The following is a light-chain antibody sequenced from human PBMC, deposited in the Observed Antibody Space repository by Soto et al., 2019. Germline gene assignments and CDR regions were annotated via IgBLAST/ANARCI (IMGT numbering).Light chain of an antibody. Sequence: QSALTQPASVSGSPGQSITISCTGTSNDVGGYNHVSWYQQHPGKAPKLIIYEVSYRPSGVSNRFSGSKSGNMASLTISGLQAEDEADYYCNSYRSTDTVVFGGGTKLTVL. J-gene: IGLJ2*01. CDR2: EVS. CDR1: SNDVGGYNH. CDR3: NSYRSTDTVV. V-gene: IGLV2-14*01.